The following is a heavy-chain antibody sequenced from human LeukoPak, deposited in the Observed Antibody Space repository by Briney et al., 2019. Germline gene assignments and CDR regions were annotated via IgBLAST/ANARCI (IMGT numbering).Heavy chain of an antibody. CDR3: ARVERDYDILTGYPGGNDAFDI. V-gene: IGHV4-39*07. D-gene: IGHD3-9*01. CDR2: IYYSGST. Sequence: SETLSLTCTVSGGSISSSSYYWGWIRQPPGKGLEWIGSIYYSGSTYYNPSLKSRVTISVDTSKNQFSLKLSSVTAADTAVYYCARVERDYDILTGYPGGNDAFDIWGQGTMVTVSS. J-gene: IGHJ3*02. CDR1: GGSISSSSYY.